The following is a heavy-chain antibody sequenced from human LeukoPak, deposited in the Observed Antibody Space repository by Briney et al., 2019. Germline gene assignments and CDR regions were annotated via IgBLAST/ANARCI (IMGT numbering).Heavy chain of an antibody. D-gene: IGHD3-16*01. CDR2: TSHDETTK. CDR1: GFTFSSYA. CDR3: ARVRWGGLYYFDY. J-gene: IGHJ4*02. Sequence: HSGGSLRLSCAASGFTFSSYAMHWVRQAPGKGLEWVAVTSHDETTKYYADSVKGRFTISRDNAKNTLYLQMNSLRAEDTAVYYCARVRWGGLYYFDYWGQGTLVTVSS. V-gene: IGHV3-30*04.